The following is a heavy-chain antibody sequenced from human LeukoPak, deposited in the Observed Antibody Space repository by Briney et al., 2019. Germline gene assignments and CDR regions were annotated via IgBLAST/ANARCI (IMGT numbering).Heavy chain of an antibody. CDR2: IYYSGST. Sequence: NPSETLSLTCTVSGGSISSSSYYWGWIRQPPGKGLKWIGSIYYSGSTYYNPSLKSRVTISVDTSKDQFSLKLSSVTAADTVVYYCARRGPSSSAYYFDYWGQGTLVTVSS. V-gene: IGHV4-39*01. J-gene: IGHJ4*02. CDR1: GGSISSSSYY. D-gene: IGHD6-13*01. CDR3: ARRGPSSSAYYFDY.